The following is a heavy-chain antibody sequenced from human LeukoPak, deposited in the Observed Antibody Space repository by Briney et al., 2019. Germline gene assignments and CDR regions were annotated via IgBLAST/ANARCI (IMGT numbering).Heavy chain of an antibody. D-gene: IGHD6-13*01. CDR3: ANIGGSSWPQPNWFDR. Sequence: GGSLRLSCAASGFTFSSYAMSWVRQAPGKGLEWVSAISGSGGSTYYADSVKGRFTISRDNSKNTLYLQMNSLRAEDTAVYYCANIGGSSWPQPNWFDRWGQGTLVTVSS. J-gene: IGHJ5*02. CDR1: GFTFSSYA. CDR2: ISGSGGST. V-gene: IGHV3-23*01.